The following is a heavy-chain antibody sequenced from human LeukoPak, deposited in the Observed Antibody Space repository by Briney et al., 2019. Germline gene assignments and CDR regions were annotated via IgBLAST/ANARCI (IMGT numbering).Heavy chain of an antibody. V-gene: IGHV3-23*01. CDR1: GFTFSTYA. CDR2: ISGSAGST. Sequence: GGSLRLSCAASGFTFSTYAMSWVRQAPGQGLEWVSAISGSAGSTYYADSVKGRFTISRDNSKNTLYLQMNSLRAEDTAVYCCAKGSPAAIVYFDYWGQGTLVTVSS. D-gene: IGHD2-2*01. CDR3: AKGSPAAIVYFDY. J-gene: IGHJ4*02.